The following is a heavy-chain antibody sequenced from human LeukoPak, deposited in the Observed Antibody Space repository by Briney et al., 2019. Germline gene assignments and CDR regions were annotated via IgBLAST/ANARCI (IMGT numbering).Heavy chain of an antibody. CDR1: GFTFDDYA. CDR3: ARDLYRIVVVPHYFDY. D-gene: IGHD3-22*01. Sequence: SLRLSCAASGFTFDDYAMHWVRQAPGKGLELVSGISWNSGRIGYADSVKGRFTISRDNAKNSLYLQMNSLRAEDTAVYYCARDLYRIVVVPHYFDYWGQGTLVTVSS. J-gene: IGHJ4*02. V-gene: IGHV3-9*01. CDR2: ISWNSGRI.